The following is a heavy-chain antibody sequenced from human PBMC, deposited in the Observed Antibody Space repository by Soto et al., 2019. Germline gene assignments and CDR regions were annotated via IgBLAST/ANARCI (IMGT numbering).Heavy chain of an antibody. Sequence: GGSLRLSCAASGFTFSSYGMHWGRQAPGKGLEWVAVIWYDGINKYYADSVKGRFTISRDNSKNTLYLQMNSLRAEDTAVYYCARDHEYSYGYYWGQGTLVTVSS. V-gene: IGHV3-33*01. CDR3: ARDHEYSYGYY. J-gene: IGHJ4*02. CDR2: IWYDGINK. CDR1: GFTFSSYG. D-gene: IGHD5-18*01.